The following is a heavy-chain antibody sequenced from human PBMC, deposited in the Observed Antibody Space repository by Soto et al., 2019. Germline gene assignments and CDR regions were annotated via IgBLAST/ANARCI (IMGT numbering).Heavy chain of an antibody. CDR2: ISGSGGST. CDR1: GFTFSIYA. V-gene: IGHV3-23*01. Sequence: EVQLLESGGGLVQPGGSLRLSCAASGFTFSIYAMSWVRQAPGKGLEWVSAISGSGGSTYYADSVKGRFTISRDNSKNTLYLHMNSLRAEDTAVYYCAKVGFIVVVVAAHNWFDPWGQGTLVTVSS. D-gene: IGHD2-15*01. CDR3: AKVGFIVVVVAAHNWFDP. J-gene: IGHJ5*02.